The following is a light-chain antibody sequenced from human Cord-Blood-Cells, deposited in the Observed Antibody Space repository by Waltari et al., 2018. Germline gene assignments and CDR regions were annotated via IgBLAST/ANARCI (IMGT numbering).Light chain of an antibody. CDR3: CSYAGSSTFGV. J-gene: IGLJ3*02. CDR2: EVS. CDR1: SSDVGRYNL. V-gene: IGLV2-23*02. Sequence: QSALTQPASVSGSPGQSITISCTGTSSDVGRYNLVSWYQQHPGKAPKLMIYEVSKRPSGVSNGFSGSKSGNTASLTISGLQAEDEADYYCCSYAGSSTFGVFGGGTKLTVL.